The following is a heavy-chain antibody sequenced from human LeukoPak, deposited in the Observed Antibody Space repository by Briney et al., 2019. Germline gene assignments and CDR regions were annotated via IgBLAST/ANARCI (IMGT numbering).Heavy chain of an antibody. CDR3: ARDAHYYDSSGYYLDAFDI. Sequence: GASVKVSCKASGYTFTSYGISWVRQAPGQGLEWMGWISAYNGNTNYAQKLQGRVTMTTDTSTSTAYMELRSLRSDYTAVYYCARDAHYYDSSGYYLDAFDIWGQGTMVTVSS. V-gene: IGHV1-18*01. J-gene: IGHJ3*02. D-gene: IGHD3-22*01. CDR1: GYTFTSYG. CDR2: ISAYNGNT.